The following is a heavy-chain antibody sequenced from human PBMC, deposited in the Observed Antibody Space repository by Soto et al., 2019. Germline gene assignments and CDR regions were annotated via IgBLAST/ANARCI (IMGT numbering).Heavy chain of an antibody. D-gene: IGHD5-18*01. CDR2: INHSGST. CDR3: ARGLRRGYSYGYGSLVY. Sequence: SETLSLTCAVYGGSFSGYYWSWIRQPPGKGLEWIGEINHSGSTNYNPSLKSRVTISVDTSKNQFSLKLSSVTAADTAVYYCARGLRRGYSYGYGSLVYWGQGTLVTVSS. CDR1: GGSFSGYY. J-gene: IGHJ4*02. V-gene: IGHV4-34*01.